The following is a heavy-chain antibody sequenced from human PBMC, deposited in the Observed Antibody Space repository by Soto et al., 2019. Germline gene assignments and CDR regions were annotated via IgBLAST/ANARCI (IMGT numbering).Heavy chain of an antibody. Sequence: EVQLVESGGGLVQPGGSLRLSYAASGFTFSSYWMHWVRQAPGKGLVWVSRINSDGSSTSYADSVKGRFTISRDNAKNTLYLQMNSLRAEDTAVYYCARILSAAVPDYYYYYGMDVWGQGTTVTVSS. CDR2: INSDGSST. D-gene: IGHD3-3*01. CDR3: ARILSAAVPDYYYYYGMDV. V-gene: IGHV3-74*01. J-gene: IGHJ6*02. CDR1: GFTFSSYW.